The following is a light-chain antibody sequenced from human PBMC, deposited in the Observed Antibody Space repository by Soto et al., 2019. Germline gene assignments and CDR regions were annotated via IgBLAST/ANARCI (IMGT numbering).Light chain of an antibody. J-gene: IGKJ4*01. CDR1: QGISSY. Sequence: IEMTQSPSTVSGSVGDRVTITCRASQGISSYLGWYQQKPGKAPKLLIYGASTLQSGVPSRFSGSGSGTDFTLTISSLQPEDFATYYCQQLNKYPSTFGGGTKV. V-gene: IGKV1-9*01. CDR2: GAS. CDR3: QQLNKYPST.